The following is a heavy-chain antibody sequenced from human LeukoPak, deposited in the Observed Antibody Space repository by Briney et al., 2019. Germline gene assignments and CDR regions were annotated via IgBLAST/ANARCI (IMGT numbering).Heavy chain of an antibody. V-gene: IGHV4-59*01. CDR1: GGSISSYY. D-gene: IGHD5-18*01. CDR2: IYYSGST. CDR3: ARDGGQRGYSYGYALDFDY. Sequence: SETLSLTCTVSGGSISSYYWSWIRQPPGNGLEWIGYIYYSGSTNYNPSLKSRVTISVDTSKNQFSLKLRSVTAADTAVYYCARDGGQRGYSYGYALDFDYWGQGTLVTVSS. J-gene: IGHJ4*02.